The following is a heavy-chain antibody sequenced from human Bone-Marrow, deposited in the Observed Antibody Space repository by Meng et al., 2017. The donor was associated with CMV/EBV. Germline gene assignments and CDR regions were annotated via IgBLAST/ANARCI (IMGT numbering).Heavy chain of an antibody. V-gene: IGHV3-7*01. CDR3: ARERITIFGVGPQDV. CDR2: IKQDGSEK. D-gene: IGHD3-3*01. Sequence: GGSLRLSCAASGFTFSSYAMHWVRQAPGKGLEWVANIKQDGSEKYYVDSVKGRFTISRDNAKNSLYLQMNSLRAEDTAVYYCARERITIFGVGPQDVWGQGTTVTFSS. CDR1: GFTFSSYA. J-gene: IGHJ6*02.